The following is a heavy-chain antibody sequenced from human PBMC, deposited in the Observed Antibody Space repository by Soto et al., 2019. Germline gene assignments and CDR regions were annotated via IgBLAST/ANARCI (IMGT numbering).Heavy chain of an antibody. CDR3: ARGSGWYSVVGALDY. CDR2: ISYDGSNK. CDR1: GFTFSSCA. V-gene: IGHV3-30-3*01. D-gene: IGHD6-19*01. Sequence: GGTLRLSCAASGFTFSSCAMHGVRQAPGKGLEWMAVISYDGSNKYYADSVKGRFTISRDNSKNTLYLQMNSLSAEDTAVYYCARGSGWYSVVGALDYWGQGTLVTVS. J-gene: IGHJ4*02.